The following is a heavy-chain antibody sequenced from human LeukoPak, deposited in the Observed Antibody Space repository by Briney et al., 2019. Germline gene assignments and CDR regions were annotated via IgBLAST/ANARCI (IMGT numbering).Heavy chain of an antibody. V-gene: IGHV4-59*08. CDR2: IYYSGST. D-gene: IGHD6-19*01. J-gene: IGHJ3*02. CDR3: ARQRKSSGWSLCAFDI. Sequence: SETLSLTCTASGGSISSYYWSWIRQPPGKGLEWIGYIYYSGSTNYNPSLKSRVTISVDTSKNQFSLKLSSVTAADTAVYYCARQRKSSGWSLCAFDIWGQGTMVTVSS. CDR1: GGSISSYY.